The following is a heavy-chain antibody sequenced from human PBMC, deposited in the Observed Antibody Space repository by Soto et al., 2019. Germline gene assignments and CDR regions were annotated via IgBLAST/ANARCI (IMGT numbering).Heavy chain of an antibody. CDR3: ARQTDIPSPYDY. V-gene: IGHV4-31*03. Sequence: PSETLSLTCTVSGGSISSGGYYWRWIRQHPGKGLEWIGYIYYSGSTYYNPSLKSRVTISVDTSKNQFSLKLSSVTAADTAVYYCARQTDIPSPYDYWGQGTLVTVSS. J-gene: IGHJ4*02. CDR1: GGSISSGGYY. D-gene: IGHD2-2*01. CDR2: IYYSGST.